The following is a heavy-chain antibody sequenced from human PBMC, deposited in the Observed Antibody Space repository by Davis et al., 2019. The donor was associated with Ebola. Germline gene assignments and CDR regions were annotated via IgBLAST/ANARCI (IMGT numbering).Heavy chain of an antibody. J-gene: IGHJ4*01. D-gene: IGHD4-11*01. CDR2: IRSKANSYAT. V-gene: IGHV3-73*01. Sequence: GESLKISCAASGFTFSGSAMHWVRQASGKGLEWVGRIRSKANSYATAYAASVKGRFTISRDDSKNTAYLQMNSLKTEDTAVYYCTSTTAPSLDYWGHGTLVTVSS. CDR3: TSTTAPSLDY. CDR1: GFTFSGSA.